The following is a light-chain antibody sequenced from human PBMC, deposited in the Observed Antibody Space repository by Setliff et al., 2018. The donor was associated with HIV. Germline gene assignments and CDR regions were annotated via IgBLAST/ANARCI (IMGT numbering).Light chain of an antibody. J-gene: IGLJ1*01. CDR2: EVN. Sequence: QSVLTQPASVSGSPGQSITISCTGTNSDIGSYNLVSWYQQHPGRAPKLIIYEVNKRPSEVSGRFSGSKSGNTASLTISDLQADDEADYYCCSYTADTTLYVFATGTKVTVL. V-gene: IGLV2-23*02. CDR3: CSYTADTTLYV. CDR1: NSDIGSYNL.